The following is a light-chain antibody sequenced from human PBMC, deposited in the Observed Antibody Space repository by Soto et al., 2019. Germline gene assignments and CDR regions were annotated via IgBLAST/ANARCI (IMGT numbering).Light chain of an antibody. Sequence: PGERVTLSCRASQSASSSYLTWYQQKPGQAPRLLIYGASTRATSIPARFSGSGSGTDFTLTISSLQPEDFAVYYCQQDYNLFTFGPGTKVDIK. CDR1: QSASSSY. V-gene: IGKV3D-7*01. CDR2: GAS. CDR3: QQDYNLFT. J-gene: IGKJ3*01.